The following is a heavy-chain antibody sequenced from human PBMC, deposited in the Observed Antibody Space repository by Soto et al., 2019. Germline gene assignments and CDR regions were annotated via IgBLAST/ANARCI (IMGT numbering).Heavy chain of an antibody. CDR1: GFTFSSYV. D-gene: IGHD1-20*01. CDR3: VRYNWNDKNFDY. Sequence: EVQLLESGGGLVQPGGSLRLSCAASGFTFSSYVMSWVRQAPGKGLEWVSTISGSGGSTYYADSVKGRFTISRDNSKNTLFLQMNSLRAEDTAVYYCVRYNWNDKNFDYWGQGTLVTVSS. V-gene: IGHV3-23*01. CDR2: ISGSGGST. J-gene: IGHJ4*02.